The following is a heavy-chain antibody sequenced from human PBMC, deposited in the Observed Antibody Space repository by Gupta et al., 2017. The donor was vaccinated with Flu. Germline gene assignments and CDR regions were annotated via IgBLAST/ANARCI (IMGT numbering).Heavy chain of an antibody. CDR3: ASAPRGGSYSPPGY. D-gene: IGHD1-26*01. CDR2: INPHSGGT. V-gene: IGHV1-2*02. CDR1: RYC. J-gene: IGHJ4*02. Sequence: RYCMQWVRQTHGPGLEWMGRINPHSGGTNYAKKFQGRVTMTRDTSISTAYMELSRLRSDDTAVYYCASAPRGGSYSPPGYWGQGTLVTVSS.